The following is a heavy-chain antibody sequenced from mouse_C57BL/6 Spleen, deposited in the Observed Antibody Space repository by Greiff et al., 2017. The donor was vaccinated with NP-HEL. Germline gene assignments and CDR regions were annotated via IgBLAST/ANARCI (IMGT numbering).Heavy chain of an antibody. V-gene: IGHV14-4*01. CDR1: GFNIKDDY. J-gene: IGHJ3*01. Sequence: EVQLQQSGAELVRPGASVKLSCTASGFNIKDDYMHWVKQRPEQGLEWIGWIDPENGDTEYASKFQGKATITADTSSNTAYLQLSSLTSEDTAVYYCTTDWDEEAWFAYWGQRTLVTVSA. CDR3: TTDWDEEAWFAY. CDR2: IDPENGDT. D-gene: IGHD4-1*01.